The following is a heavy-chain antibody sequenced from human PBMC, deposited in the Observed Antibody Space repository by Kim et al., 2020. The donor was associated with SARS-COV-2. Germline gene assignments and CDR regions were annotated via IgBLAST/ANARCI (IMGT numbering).Heavy chain of an antibody. Sequence: PGGSLRLSCAASGFTFSSYSMNWVRQAPGKGLEWVSSISSSSSYIYYADSVKGRFTISRDNAKNSLYLQMNSLRAEDTAVYYCARARVQKGYSSGWYVAFDIWGQGTMVTVSS. J-gene: IGHJ3*02. D-gene: IGHD6-19*01. V-gene: IGHV3-21*01. CDR3: ARARVQKGYSSGWYVAFDI. CDR2: ISSSSSYI. CDR1: GFTFSSYS.